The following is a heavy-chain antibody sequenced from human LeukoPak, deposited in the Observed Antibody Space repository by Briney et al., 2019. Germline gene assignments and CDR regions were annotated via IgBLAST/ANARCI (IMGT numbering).Heavy chain of an antibody. CDR2: ISSSGSTI. V-gene: IGHV3-11*01. CDR1: GFTFSDYY. J-gene: IGHJ4*02. D-gene: IGHD2-15*01. Sequence: GGSLRLSCAASGFTFSDYYMTWIRQAPGKGLEWVSKISSSGSTIYYADSVKGRFTISRDTSRSTLYLQMNSLRAEDAAVYYCAKAPVTSCRGAFCYPFDYWGQGTLVTVSS. CDR3: AKAPVTSCRGAFCYPFDY.